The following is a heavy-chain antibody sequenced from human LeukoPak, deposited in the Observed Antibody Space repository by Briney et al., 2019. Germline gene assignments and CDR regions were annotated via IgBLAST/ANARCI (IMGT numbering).Heavy chain of an antibody. CDR1: GGSFSDNY. CDR3: ARGPQRAFDI. CDR2: INHSGST. J-gene: IGHJ3*02. Sequence: SETLSLTCAVYGGSFSDNYWSWIRQPPGKGLEWIGEINHSGSTNYSPSLRSRVTISVDTSKNQFSLNLRSVTAADTAVYYCARGPQRAFDIWGQGTMVTVSS. V-gene: IGHV4-34*01.